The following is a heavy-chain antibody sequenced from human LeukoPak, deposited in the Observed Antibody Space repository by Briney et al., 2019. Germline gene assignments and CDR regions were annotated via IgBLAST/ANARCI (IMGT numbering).Heavy chain of an antibody. V-gene: IGHV3-21*01. CDR3: ARVVVVVPAASSSYYYYMDV. CDR1: GFTFDDYA. D-gene: IGHD2-2*01. J-gene: IGHJ6*03. Sequence: GGSLRLSCAASGFTFDDYAMHWVRQAPGKGLEWVSSISSSSSYIYYADSVKGRFTISRDNAKNSLYLQMNSLRAEDTAVYYCARVVVVVPAASSSYYYYMDVWGKGTTVTVSS. CDR2: ISSSSSYI.